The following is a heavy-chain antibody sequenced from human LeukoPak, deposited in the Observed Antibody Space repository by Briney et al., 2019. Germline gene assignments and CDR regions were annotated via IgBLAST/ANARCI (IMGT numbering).Heavy chain of an antibody. CDR3: ARVKRGIAAAGSMNWFDP. J-gene: IGHJ5*02. CDR1: GGSISSYY. CDR2: IYYSGST. D-gene: IGHD6-13*01. Sequence: PSETLSLTCTVSGGSISSYYWGWIRQPPGKGLEWIGYIYYSGSTDYNPSLKSRVTISVDTSKNQFSLKLTSVTAADTAVYYCARVKRGIAAAGSMNWFDPWGQGTLVTVSS. V-gene: IGHV4-59*01.